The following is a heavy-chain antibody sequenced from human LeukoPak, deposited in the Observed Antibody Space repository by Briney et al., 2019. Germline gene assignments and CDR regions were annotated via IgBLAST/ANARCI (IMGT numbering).Heavy chain of an antibody. V-gene: IGHV3-30*02. CDR1: GFTFSSYG. J-gene: IGHJ4*02. CDR2: IRYDGSNK. D-gene: IGHD3-22*01. Sequence: PGGSLRLSCAASGFTFSSYGMHWVRQAPGKGLEWVAFIRYDGSNKYYADSVKGRFTISRDNSKNTLYLQMNSLRAEDTAVYYCARRMGPYDSSGYSNYWGQGTLVTVSS. CDR3: ARRMGPYDSSGYSNY.